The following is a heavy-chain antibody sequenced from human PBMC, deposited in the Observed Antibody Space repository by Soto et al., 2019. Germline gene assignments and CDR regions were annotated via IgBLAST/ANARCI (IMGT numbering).Heavy chain of an antibody. Sequence: QVHLVQSGAEVKEPGASVKVSCKASGYTFRNYAITWVRQAPGQGLEWMGWINTYKGDTNYAHKFQGRVTMTTDTSTSNAYKELRSLRSDGKAIYYCAGDGAFWSGRNLNLFDSWGQGTLVTVSS. CDR2: INTYKGDT. V-gene: IGHV1-18*04. J-gene: IGHJ5*01. D-gene: IGHD3-3*01. CDR1: GYTFRNYA. CDR3: AGDGAFWSGRNLNLFDS.